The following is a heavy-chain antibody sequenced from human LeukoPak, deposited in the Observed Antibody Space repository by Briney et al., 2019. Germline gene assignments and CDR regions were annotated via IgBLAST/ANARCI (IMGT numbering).Heavy chain of an antibody. J-gene: IGHJ4*02. V-gene: IGHV3-48*03. D-gene: IGHD3-22*01. Sequence: GGSLRLSCVASGFNFGSSGMNWVRQAPGEGLEWVSYISISAGTIYYADSVKGRFTISRDNSKNTLYLQMNSLRAEDTAVFYCAKVMGPHYYDSSGSSRAFDYWGQGTLVTVSS. CDR2: ISISAGTI. CDR1: GFNFGSSG. CDR3: AKVMGPHYYDSSGSSRAFDY.